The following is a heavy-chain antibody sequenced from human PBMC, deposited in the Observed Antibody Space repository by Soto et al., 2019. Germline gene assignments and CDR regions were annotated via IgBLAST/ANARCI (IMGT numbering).Heavy chain of an antibody. V-gene: IGHV3-7*03. CDR3: ARYPNPTVAGLPFDL. D-gene: IGHD6-19*01. CDR2: TRQDGGQE. CDR1: GFTFSSYW. Sequence: EVQLVESGGGLVQPGGSLRLSCAASGFTFSSYWMSWVRQAPGKGLEWVARTRQDGGQEYYVDSVKGRFTISRDNAKNSLYLQMNSMRVEDTAVYYCARYPNPTVAGLPFDLWGQGTLVTVSS. J-gene: IGHJ4*02.